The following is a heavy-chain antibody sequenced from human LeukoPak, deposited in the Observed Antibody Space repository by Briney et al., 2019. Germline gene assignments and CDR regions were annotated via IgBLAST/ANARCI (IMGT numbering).Heavy chain of an antibody. CDR2: IYYSGST. V-gene: IGHV4-59*08. CDR3: ARRRRGDYEAAFDI. Sequence: PSETLSLTCTVSGGSISSYYWSWIRQPPGKGLEWIGYIYYSGSTNYNPSLKSRVIISVDTSKNQFSLKLSSVTAADTAVYYCARRRRGDYEAAFDIWGQGTMVTVSS. D-gene: IGHD4-17*01. CDR1: GGSISSYY. J-gene: IGHJ3*02.